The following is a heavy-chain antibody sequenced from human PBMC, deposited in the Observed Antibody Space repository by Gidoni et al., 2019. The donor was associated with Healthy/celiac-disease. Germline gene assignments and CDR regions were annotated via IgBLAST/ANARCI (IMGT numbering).Heavy chain of an antibody. Sequence: EVQLVESGGGLVQPGGSLRLPCSASGFTFSSYAMHWVRQAPGKGLEYVSAISSNGGSTYYADSVKGRFTISRDNSKNTLYLQMSSLRAEDTAVYYCVKDTRSIARVYWGQGTLVTVSS. J-gene: IGHJ4*02. CDR3: VKDTRSIARVY. V-gene: IGHV3-64D*06. D-gene: IGHD6-6*01. CDR2: ISSNGGST. CDR1: GFTFSSYA.